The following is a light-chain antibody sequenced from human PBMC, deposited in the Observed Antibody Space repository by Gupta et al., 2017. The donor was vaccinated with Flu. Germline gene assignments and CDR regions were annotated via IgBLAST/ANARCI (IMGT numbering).Light chain of an antibody. V-gene: IGKV3-15*01. J-gene: IGKJ2*03. CDR3: HQYKNWPAPYS. CDR2: GAT. CDR1: QYISSN. Sequence: EVVLAQSPASLSVSPGERATLPCQASQYISSNLAWYQQEPGQAPRLVISGATTRATGVPARFSGRWSGTEFTLTSNSLQSEDFAVYYCHQYKNWPAPYSFGQGTKLEIK.